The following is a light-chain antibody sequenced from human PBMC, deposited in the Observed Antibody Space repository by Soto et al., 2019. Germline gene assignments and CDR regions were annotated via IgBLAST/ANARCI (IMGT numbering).Light chain of an antibody. CDR3: CSFPGTSTLYV. J-gene: IGLJ1*01. Sequence: QSVLTQPASVSGSPGQSLTISCTGTSSDFGSSNFVSWYQQHPGKAPKLIIYEGSRRPSGVSGRFSGSKSGNAASLTISGLQAEDEADYYCCSFPGTSTLYVFGSGTKVPS. CDR1: SSDFGSSNF. CDR2: EGS. V-gene: IGLV2-23*01.